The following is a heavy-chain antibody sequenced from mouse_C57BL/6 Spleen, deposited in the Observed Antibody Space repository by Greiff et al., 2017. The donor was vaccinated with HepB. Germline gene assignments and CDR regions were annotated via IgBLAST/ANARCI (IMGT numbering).Heavy chain of an antibody. V-gene: IGHV3-6*01. CDR3: ARVITTVVAFDY. J-gene: IGHJ2*01. CDR1: GYSITSGYY. CDR2: ISYDGSN. D-gene: IGHD1-1*01. Sequence: EVKLQESGPGLVKPSQSLSLTCSVTGYSITSGYYWNWIRQFPGNKLEWMGYISYDGSNNYNPSLKNRISITRDTSKNQFFLKLNSVTTEDTATYYCARVITTVVAFDYWGQGTTLTVSS.